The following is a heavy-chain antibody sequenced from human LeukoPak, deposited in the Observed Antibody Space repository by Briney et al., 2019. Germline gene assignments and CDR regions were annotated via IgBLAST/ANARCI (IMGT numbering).Heavy chain of an antibody. CDR2: ITDSGGST. CDR1: GFPYNSYA. V-gene: IGHV3-23*01. D-gene: IGHD3-22*01. J-gene: IGHJ4*02. CDR3: AKGSSGSRPYYIDY. Sequence: TGGSLRLSCAASGFPYNSYAMSWLREAPGGGREWVSDITDSGGSTYYSDSVKGLFTISRDNSKNTLYLQRNTLRAEDTAIYYCAKGSSGSRPYYIDYWGQGTLVTVSS.